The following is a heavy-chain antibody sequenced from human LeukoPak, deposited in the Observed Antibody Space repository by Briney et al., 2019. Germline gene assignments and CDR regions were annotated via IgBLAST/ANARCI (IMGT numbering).Heavy chain of an antibody. D-gene: IGHD3-22*01. CDR3: ARHYYDSSGYYYGNWYFDL. V-gene: IGHV4-38-2*02. Sequence: SETLSLTCTVSGYSISSGYYWGWIRQPPGKGLEWIGSIYYSGSTYYNPSLKSRVTISVDTSKNQFSLKLSSVTAADTAVYYCARHYYDSSGYYYGNWYFDLWGRGTLVTVSS. CDR2: IYYSGST. CDR1: GYSISSGYY. J-gene: IGHJ2*01.